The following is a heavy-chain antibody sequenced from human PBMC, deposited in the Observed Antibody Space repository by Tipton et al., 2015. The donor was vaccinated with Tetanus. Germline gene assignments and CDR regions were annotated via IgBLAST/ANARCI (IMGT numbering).Heavy chain of an antibody. CDR2: IYYSGST. D-gene: IGHD3-16*01. J-gene: IGHJ5*02. CDR3: ARDQGGGRVARLNWFDP. CDR1: GASIKNSPYF. V-gene: IGHV4-30-4*01. Sequence: TLSLTCSVSGASIKNSPYFWNWIRHSPGKGLGWIGYIYYSGSTFYNPSLKSRVTMSVDTSKNQFSLNLTSVTAADTAVYYCARDQGGGRVARLNWFDPWGQGTLVTVSS.